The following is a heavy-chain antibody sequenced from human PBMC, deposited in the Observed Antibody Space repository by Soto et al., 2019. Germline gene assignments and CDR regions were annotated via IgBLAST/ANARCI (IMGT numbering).Heavy chain of an antibody. J-gene: IGHJ4*02. CDR2: IDPSGGVT. Sequence: ASVKVSCKASGYTFTNFHIHWVRHAPGQGLEWMGMIDPSGGVTRDAQRFQGRITMTSDTSTSSVYMELRGLTSEDTAVYYCARDVMGHDNYETIGYYFDRGGPGTLVTVSS. CDR3: ARDVMGHDNYETIGYYFDR. V-gene: IGHV1-46*01. CDR1: GYTFTNFH. D-gene: IGHD3-16*01.